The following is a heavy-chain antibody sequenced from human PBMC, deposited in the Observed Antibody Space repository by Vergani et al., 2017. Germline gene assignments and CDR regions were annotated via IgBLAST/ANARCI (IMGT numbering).Heavy chain of an antibody. D-gene: IGHD3-9*01. J-gene: IGHJ4*02. V-gene: IGHV1-2*02. Sequence: QVQLVQSGAEVKKPGASVKVSCKASGYTFTSYYMHWVRQAPGQGLEWMGWINPNSGGTNYAQKLQGRVTMTRDTSISTAYMELSRLRSDDTAVYYCARGYDILTGYYWDQGTLVTVSA. CDR2: INPNSGGT. CDR3: ARGYDILTGYY. CDR1: GYTFTSYY.